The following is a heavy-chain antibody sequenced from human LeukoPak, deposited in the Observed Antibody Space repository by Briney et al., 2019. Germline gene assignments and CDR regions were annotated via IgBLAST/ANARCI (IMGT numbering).Heavy chain of an antibody. CDR3: ARKVGGYSYGYGWTPGYYFDY. J-gene: IGHJ4*02. CDR2: IRSDGSDT. V-gene: IGHV3-74*01. Sequence: PGGSLRLSCAASGFTFSDTWMHWVRQAPGKGLVWVSRIRSDGSDTRYAESVKGRFTISRDNAKNTLYLQMNSLRAEDTAVYYCARKVGGYSYGYGWTPGYYFDYWGQGTLVTVSS. D-gene: IGHD5-18*01. CDR1: GFTFSDTW.